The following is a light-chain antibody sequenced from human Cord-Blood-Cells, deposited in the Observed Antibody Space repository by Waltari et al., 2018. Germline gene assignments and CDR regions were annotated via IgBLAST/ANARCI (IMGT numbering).Light chain of an antibody. Sequence: EIVLTQSPGTLSLSPGERATLSCRASQRVSSSYLAWYQQKPGQAPRLRIYGSSSRATGIPDRFGGGGSGTDFTLNISRLEPEDFAVYYCQQYGSSLYSFGQGTKLEIK. V-gene: IGKV3-20*01. J-gene: IGKJ2*03. CDR1: QRVSSSY. CDR2: GSS. CDR3: QQYGSSLYS.